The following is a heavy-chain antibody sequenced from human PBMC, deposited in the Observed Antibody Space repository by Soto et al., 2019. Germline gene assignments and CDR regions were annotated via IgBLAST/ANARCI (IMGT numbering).Heavy chain of an antibody. Sequence: QVQLRQSGPRLARPSGTLSLTCVVSGDSISSTHWWTWVRQTPGTGLEWIGEVYHTGSTKYNPSLKNRVTISLDKSNTQFSLNLESLTAADTAVYYCATLPPRIVVTILPIPSWGQGIQVTVSS. CDR2: VYHTGST. CDR1: GDSISSTHW. V-gene: IGHV4-4*02. D-gene: IGHD2-21*01. J-gene: IGHJ4*02. CDR3: ATLPPRIVVTILPIPS.